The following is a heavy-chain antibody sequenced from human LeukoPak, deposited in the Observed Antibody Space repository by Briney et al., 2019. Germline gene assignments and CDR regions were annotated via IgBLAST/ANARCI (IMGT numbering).Heavy chain of an antibody. J-gene: IGHJ4*02. D-gene: IGHD2-15*01. Sequence: GGSLRLSCAASGFTFSTYGMHWLRQAPGKGLEWVAVIWNDGSNKYYADSVKGRFTISRDNSEDTLYLQMNSLRAEDTAVYYCARGFFSGGSCYGFDHWGQGTLVTVSS. CDR3: ARGFFSGGSCYGFDH. V-gene: IGHV3-33*01. CDR1: GFTFSTYG. CDR2: IWNDGSNK.